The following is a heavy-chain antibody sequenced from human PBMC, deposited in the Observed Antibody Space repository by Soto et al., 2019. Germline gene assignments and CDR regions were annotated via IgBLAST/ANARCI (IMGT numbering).Heavy chain of an antibody. CDR1: GDSVSSNTAA. CDR2: TYYRSKWHY. CDR3: VRQSSNDREYFGLDV. V-gene: IGHV6-1*01. Sequence: PSRTLSLTCAISGDSVSSNTAAWNWIRQTPSRGLEWLGRTYYRSKWHYDYAVSVKSRIIINPDTSKNQFSLQLNSVTPEDTAVYYCVRQSSNDREYFGLDVWGQGSTVTSP. J-gene: IGHJ6*02. D-gene: IGHD3-9*01.